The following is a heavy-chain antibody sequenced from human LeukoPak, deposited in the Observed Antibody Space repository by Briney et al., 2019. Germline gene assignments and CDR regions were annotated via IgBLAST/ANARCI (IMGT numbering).Heavy chain of an antibody. CDR2: ISSSSSYI. CDR1: GFTFSSHS. V-gene: IGHV3-21*01. Sequence: GGSLRLSCAASGFTFSSHSMNWVRQAPGKGLEWVSSISSSSSYIYYADSVKGRFTISRDNAKNSLYLQMNSLRAEDTAVYYCARGRDGYSFDYWGQGTLVTVSS. CDR3: ARGRDGYSFDY. D-gene: IGHD5-24*01. J-gene: IGHJ4*02.